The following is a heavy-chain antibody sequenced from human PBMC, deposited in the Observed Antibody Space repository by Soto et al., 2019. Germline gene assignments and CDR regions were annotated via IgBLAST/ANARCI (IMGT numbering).Heavy chain of an antibody. CDR3: AKRCSSTSCSKVTLPDYYYGMDV. J-gene: IGHJ6*02. CDR2: ISSSGSTI. CDR1: GFTFSSYE. Sequence: PGGSLRLSCAASGFTFSSYEMNWVRQAPGKGLEWVSYISSSGSTIYYADSVKGRFTISRDNAKNSLYLQMNSLRAEDTAVYYCAKRCSSTSCSKVTLPDYYYGMDVWGQGTTVTVSS. V-gene: IGHV3-48*03. D-gene: IGHD2-2*01.